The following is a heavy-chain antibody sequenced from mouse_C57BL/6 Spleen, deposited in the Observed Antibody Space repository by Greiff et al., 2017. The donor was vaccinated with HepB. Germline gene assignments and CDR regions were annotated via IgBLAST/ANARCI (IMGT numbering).Heavy chain of an antibody. CDR3: ASYDYDAAMDY. V-gene: IGHV5-4*03. CDR1: GFTFSSYA. CDR2: ISDGGSYT. Sequence: EVNVVESGGGLVKPGGSLKLSCAASGFTFSSYAMSWVRQTPEKRLEWVATISDGGSYTYYPDNVKGRFTISRDNAKNNLYLQMSHLKSEDTAMYYCASYDYDAAMDYWGQGTSVTVSS. J-gene: IGHJ4*01. D-gene: IGHD2-4*01.